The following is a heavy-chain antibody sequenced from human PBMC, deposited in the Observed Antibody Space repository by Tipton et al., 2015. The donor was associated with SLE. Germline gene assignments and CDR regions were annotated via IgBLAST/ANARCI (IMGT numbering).Heavy chain of an antibody. V-gene: IGHV4-34*01. D-gene: IGHD3-22*01. CDR1: GASFSAYF. CDR2: INPSEST. Sequence: TLSLTCAVSGASFSAYFWSWIRQPPGKGLEWVGDINPSESTNYNPSLKSRVTMSVDTSKNHFSLGLTSVTAAAPAVYYCAGRPYVSSGYFFDYWGQGTLATVSS. J-gene: IGHJ4*02. CDR3: AGRPYVSSGYFFDY.